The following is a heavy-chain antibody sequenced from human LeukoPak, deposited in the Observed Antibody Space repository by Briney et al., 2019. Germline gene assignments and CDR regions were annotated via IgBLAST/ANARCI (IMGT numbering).Heavy chain of an antibody. CDR1: GYTLSELS. D-gene: IGHD3-16*02. J-gene: IGHJ4*02. CDR3: ATGHMITFEGVIVTPYYFDY. Sequence: GASVKVSCKVSGYTLSELSMHWVRQAPGKGLEWMGGFGPEDGETIYAQKFQGRVTMTEDTSTDTAYMELSSLRSEDTAVYYCATGHMITFEGVIVTPYYFDYWGQGTLVTVSS. CDR2: FGPEDGET. V-gene: IGHV1-24*01.